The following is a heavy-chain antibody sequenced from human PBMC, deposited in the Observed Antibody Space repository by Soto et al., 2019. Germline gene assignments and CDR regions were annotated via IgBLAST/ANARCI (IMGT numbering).Heavy chain of an antibody. V-gene: IGHV3-30*03. Sequence: QVHLVESGGGVVQPGRSLRLSCAASGFTFSTTGMHWVRQAPGKGLEWVAMISHDGGVKHYTDSVKGRFTISRDTSNNTVYLQMNSLRPEDTVLYHCATDLYGAGWYNYFDPGGQGTLVTVSS. CDR2: ISHDGGVK. CDR3: ATDLYGAGWYNYFDP. CDR1: GFTFSTTG. J-gene: IGHJ5*02. D-gene: IGHD6-19*01.